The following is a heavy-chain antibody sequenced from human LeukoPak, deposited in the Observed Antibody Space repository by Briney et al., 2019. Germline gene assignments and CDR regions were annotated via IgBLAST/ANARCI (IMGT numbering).Heavy chain of an antibody. CDR2: ISAYIGNT. D-gene: IGHD6-19*01. Sequence: ASVKVSCKASGYTFTSYGISWVRQAPGQGLEWMGWISAYIGNTNYAQKLQGRVTMTTDTSTSTAYMELRSLRSDDTAVYYCARNSSGWYGDWFDPWGQGTLVTVSS. CDR1: GYTFTSYG. V-gene: IGHV1-18*01. CDR3: ARNSSGWYGDWFDP. J-gene: IGHJ5*02.